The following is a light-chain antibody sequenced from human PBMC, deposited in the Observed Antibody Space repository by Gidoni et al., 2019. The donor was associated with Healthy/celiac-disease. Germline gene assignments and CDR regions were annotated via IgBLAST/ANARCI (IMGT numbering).Light chain of an antibody. CDR2: DAS. J-gene: IGKJ4*01. Sequence: EIVLTQSPATLSLSPGERATLSCRASQSVSSYLAWYQQKPGQAPRLLIYDASNRATGIPARFSGSGSGTDFTLTISSLEPGDFAVYYCQQRSNWPPTFXGXTKVEIK. CDR1: QSVSSY. V-gene: IGKV3-11*01. CDR3: QQRSNWPPT.